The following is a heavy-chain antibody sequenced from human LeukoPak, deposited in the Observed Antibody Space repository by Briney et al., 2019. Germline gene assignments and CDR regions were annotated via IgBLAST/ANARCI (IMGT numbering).Heavy chain of an antibody. CDR2: ISSSSSYI. D-gene: IGHD3-3*01. V-gene: IGHV3-21*01. Sequence: PGGSLRLSCAASGFTFSSYSMSWVRQAPGKGLEWVSSISSSSSYIYYADSVKGRFTISRDNAKNSLYLQMTSLRADDTAVYYCARGREELEWLLPHYYYYYMDVWGKGTTVTVSS. CDR1: GFTFSSYS. CDR3: ARGREELEWLLPHYYYYYMDV. J-gene: IGHJ6*03.